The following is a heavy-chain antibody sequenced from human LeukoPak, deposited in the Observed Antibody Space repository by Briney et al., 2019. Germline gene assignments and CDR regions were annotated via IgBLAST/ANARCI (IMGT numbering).Heavy chain of an antibody. CDR3: AKGGTMVSTIDY. V-gene: IGHV1-18*01. J-gene: IGHJ4*02. Sequence: ASAKVSCKASGYTFTSYYITWVRQAPGQGLEWGGWISAYNGETNYAQKFQGRVTMTIDTSTTTAYLDLGSLTSDDTAMYYCAKGGTMVSTIDYWGQGTLVTVSS. D-gene: IGHD1-14*01. CDR1: GYTFTSYY. CDR2: ISAYNGET.